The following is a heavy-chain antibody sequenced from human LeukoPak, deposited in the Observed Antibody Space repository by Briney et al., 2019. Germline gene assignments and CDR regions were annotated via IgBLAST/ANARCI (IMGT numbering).Heavy chain of an antibody. J-gene: IGHJ6*02. Sequence: PSETLSLTCTVSGGSISSYYWSWIRQPPGKGLEWVGRIKSKTDGGATDYAAPVKGRFTISRDDSKNTLYLQMNSLKTEDTAVYYCTTLGYSNPTFPYYYYVMDVWGRGTTVTVSS. CDR2: IKSKTDGGAT. CDR1: GGSISSYY. D-gene: IGHD4-11*01. CDR3: TTLGYSNPTFPYYYYVMDV. V-gene: IGHV3-15*01.